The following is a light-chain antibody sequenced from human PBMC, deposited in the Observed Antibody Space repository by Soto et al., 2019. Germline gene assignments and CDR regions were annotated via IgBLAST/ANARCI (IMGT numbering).Light chain of an antibody. V-gene: IGKV3-11*01. CDR3: QQHDHWPLT. CDR1: QSVGNN. CDR2: EAS. J-gene: IGKJ4*01. Sequence: EIVLTQSPATLSLSPGERATLSCRASQSVGNNLAWYQQKPGQAPGLLIYEASTRATGIPARFSGSGSGTDFTLTISSLEPEDFAVYYCQQHDHWPLTFGGGTKVESK.